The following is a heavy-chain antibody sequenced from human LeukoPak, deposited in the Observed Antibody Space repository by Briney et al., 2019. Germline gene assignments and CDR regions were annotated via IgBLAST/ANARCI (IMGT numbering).Heavy chain of an antibody. CDR2: IHSSGGT. CDR3: IVFGDSNH. J-gene: IGHJ5*02. D-gene: IGHD4-17*01. Sequence: PGGSLRLSCAASGFTGSNNYMSWVRQAPGKGLEWVSAIHSSGGTYNADSVKGRFIISRDTSKNTLYLQINSLRVEDTAVYYCIVFGDSNHWGQGTLVTVSS. V-gene: IGHV3-53*01. CDR1: GFTGSNNY.